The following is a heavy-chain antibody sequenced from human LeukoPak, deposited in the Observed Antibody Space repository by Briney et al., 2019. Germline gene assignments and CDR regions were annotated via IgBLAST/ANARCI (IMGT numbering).Heavy chain of an antibody. CDR2: ISGSGGST. Sequence: PGGSLRLSCAVSGFTFSSYVMIWVRQSPGEGLEWVSLISGSGGSTFYADSAKGRFTISRDNAKNSLYLQMNSLRAEDTAVYYCARDITYYYDSSGYKADYWGQGTLVTVSS. D-gene: IGHD3-22*01. CDR3: ARDITYYYDSSGYKADY. V-gene: IGHV3-23*01. J-gene: IGHJ4*02. CDR1: GFTFSSYV.